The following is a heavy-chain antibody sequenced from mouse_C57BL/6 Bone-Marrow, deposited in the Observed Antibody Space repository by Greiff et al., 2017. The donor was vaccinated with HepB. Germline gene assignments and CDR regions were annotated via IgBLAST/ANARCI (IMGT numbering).Heavy chain of an antibody. D-gene: IGHD1-1*01. V-gene: IGHV1-52*01. J-gene: IGHJ1*03. CDR3: ARTPHYYGSSYWYFDV. CDR2: IDPSDSET. Sequence: QVQLQQPGAELVRPGSSVKLSCKASGYTFTSYWMHWVEQRPIQGLEWIGNIDPSDSETHYNQKFKDKATLTVDKSSSTAYMQLSSLTSEDSAVYYCARTPHYYGSSYWYFDVWGTGTTVTVSS. CDR1: GYTFTSYW.